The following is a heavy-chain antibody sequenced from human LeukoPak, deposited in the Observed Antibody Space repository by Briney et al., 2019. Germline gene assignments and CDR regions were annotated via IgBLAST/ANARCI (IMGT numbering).Heavy chain of an antibody. CDR3: ARWAYTPRIAAAGIYPYYYYYMDV. CDR2: MNPNSGNT. CDR1: GYTFTSYD. Sequence: ASVKVSCKASGYTFTSYDINWVRQATGQGLEWMGWMNPNSGNTGYAQKFQGRVTMTRNTSISTAYMELSSLRSEDTAVYYCARWAYTPRIAAAGIYPYYYYYMDVWGKGTTVTVSS. J-gene: IGHJ6*03. D-gene: IGHD6-13*01. V-gene: IGHV1-8*01.